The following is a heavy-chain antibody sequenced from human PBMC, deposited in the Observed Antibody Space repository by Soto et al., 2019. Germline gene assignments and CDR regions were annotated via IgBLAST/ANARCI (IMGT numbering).Heavy chain of an antibody. CDR3: ARDEGPAAMRYDYYVTDV. J-gene: IGHJ6*04. V-gene: IGHV1-3*01. Sequence: ASVKVSCKASGYTFTSYAMHWVRQAPGQRLEWMGWINAGNGNTKYSQKFQGRFTISRDNSKNTLYLQMNSLRAEDTAVYYCARDEGPAAMRYDYYVTDVWGKGTTVPVSP. D-gene: IGHD2-2*01. CDR1: GYTFTSYA. CDR2: INAGNGNT.